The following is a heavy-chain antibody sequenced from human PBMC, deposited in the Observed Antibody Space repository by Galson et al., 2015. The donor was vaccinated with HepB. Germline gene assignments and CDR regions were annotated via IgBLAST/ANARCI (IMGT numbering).Heavy chain of an antibody. CDR1: GFTFSNAW. CDR2: IKSKTDGGTT. D-gene: IGHD3-22*01. Sequence: SLRLSCAASGFTFSNAWVSWVRQAPGKGLEWVGRIKSKTDGGTTDYAAPVKGRFTISRDDSKNTLYLQMNSMKTEDTAVYYCTTEYYYDSSGYYWSRYWGQGTLVTVSS. J-gene: IGHJ4*02. V-gene: IGHV3-15*01. CDR3: TTEYYYDSSGYYWSRY.